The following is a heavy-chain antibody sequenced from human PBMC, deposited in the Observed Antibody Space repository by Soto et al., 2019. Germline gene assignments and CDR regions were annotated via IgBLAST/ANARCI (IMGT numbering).Heavy chain of an antibody. CDR2: ISAYNGNT. J-gene: IGHJ4*02. V-gene: IGHV1-18*01. CDR1: GYTFTSYG. Sequence: EASVKVSCKASGYTFTSYGISWVRQAPGQGLEWMGWISAYNGNTNYAQKLQGRVTMTTDTSTSTAYMELRSLRSDDTAVYYCARAVLNYDILTGYSKPTQFDYWGQGTLVTVSS. CDR3: ARAVLNYDILTGYSKPTQFDY. D-gene: IGHD3-9*01.